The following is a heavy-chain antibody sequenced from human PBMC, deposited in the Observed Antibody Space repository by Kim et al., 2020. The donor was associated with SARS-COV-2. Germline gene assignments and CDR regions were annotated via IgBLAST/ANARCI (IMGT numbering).Heavy chain of an antibody. V-gene: IGHV7-4-1*02. CDR1: GYTFTSYA. CDR2: INTNTGNP. Sequence: ASVKVSCKASGYTFTSYAMNWVRQAPGQGLEWMGWINTNTGNPTYAQGFTGRFVFSLDTSVSTAYLQISSLKAEDTAVYYCARLKFYYDSSGYPTRLIYYYGMDVWGQGTTVTVSS. D-gene: IGHD3-22*01. CDR3: ARLKFYYDSSGYPTRLIYYYGMDV. J-gene: IGHJ6*02.